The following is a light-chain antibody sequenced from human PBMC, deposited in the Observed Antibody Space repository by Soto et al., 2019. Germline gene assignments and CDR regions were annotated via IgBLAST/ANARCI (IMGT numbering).Light chain of an antibody. V-gene: IGKV1-33*01. Sequence: DIQMTQSPSSLSASVGDRVTITCQAGQDISNYLNWYQQKPGKAPKLLIYDASNLETGVPSRFSGSGSGTDFTFTISSLQPEDIATYYCQQYDNLITFGQGTKVDIK. CDR3: QQYDNLIT. J-gene: IGKJ1*01. CDR2: DAS. CDR1: QDISNY.